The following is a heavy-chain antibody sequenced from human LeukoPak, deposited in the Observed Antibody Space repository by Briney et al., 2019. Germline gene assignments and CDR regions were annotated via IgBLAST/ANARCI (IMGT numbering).Heavy chain of an antibody. V-gene: IGHV3-23*01. CDR3: AISDYGDYLYYFDY. CDR1: GFTFSSYA. J-gene: IGHJ4*02. CDR2: ISGSGGST. Sequence: GGSQRLSCAASGFTFSSYAMSWVRQAPGKGLEWVSAISGSGGSTYYADSVKGRFTISRDNSKNTLYLQMNSLRAEDTAVYYCAISDYGDYLYYFDYWGQGTLVTVSS. D-gene: IGHD4-17*01.